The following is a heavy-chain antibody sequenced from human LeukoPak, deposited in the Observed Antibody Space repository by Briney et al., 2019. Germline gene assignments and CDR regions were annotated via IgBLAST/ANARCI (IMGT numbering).Heavy chain of an antibody. Sequence: PGGSLRLSCVASGFTFSSYEFNWVRQAPGKGLEWLSHISTSGSSTFYADSVKGRVTISRDNAKNSLYLQIHSLTAEDTAVYYCTRDHLVRWYLIDFWGQGTLVAVSS. CDR3: TRDHLVRWYLIDF. J-gene: IGHJ4*02. D-gene: IGHD6-13*01. CDR2: ISTSGSST. CDR1: GFTFSSYE. V-gene: IGHV3-48*03.